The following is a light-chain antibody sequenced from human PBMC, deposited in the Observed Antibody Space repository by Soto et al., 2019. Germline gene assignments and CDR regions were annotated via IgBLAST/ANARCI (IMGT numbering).Light chain of an antibody. J-gene: IGKJ1*01. V-gene: IGKV3-11*01. Sequence: EIVLTQSPATLSLSPGERATLSCRASQSVSSYLAWYQQKPGQAPRLLIYHASNRATGIPARFSGSGSGTDFTLTISSLEPEDFAVYYCQQRSNWRGTFGQGTKVEIK. CDR3: QQRSNWRGT. CDR2: HAS. CDR1: QSVSSY.